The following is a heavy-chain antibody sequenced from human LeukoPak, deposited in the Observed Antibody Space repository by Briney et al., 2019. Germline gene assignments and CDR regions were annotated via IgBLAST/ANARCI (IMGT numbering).Heavy chain of an antibody. J-gene: IGHJ4*02. D-gene: IGHD6-13*01. V-gene: IGHV3-23*01. CDR3: AKGAGSSWGRLGY. CDR2: ISGTGGST. CDR1: GFTFSTYA. Sequence: PGGSLRLSCAASGFTFSTYAMTWVRQAPGKGLEWVSLISGTGGSTYYADSVKGRFTISRDNSKNTLYLQMNSLRAEDTAVYYCAKGAGSSWGRLGYWGQGTLVTVSS.